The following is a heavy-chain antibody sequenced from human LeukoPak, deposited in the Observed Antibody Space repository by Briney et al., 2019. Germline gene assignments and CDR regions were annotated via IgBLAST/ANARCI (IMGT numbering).Heavy chain of an antibody. CDR2: ISSTGSII. Sequence: GGSLRLSCAASGFSFNIYEMNWVRQAPGKGLEWVSYISSTGSIILYADSVKGRFTISRDNAKNLVYLEMNSLRAEDTAVYYCVGDGDSGTDWYWAYWGQGTLLTVSS. D-gene: IGHD6-19*01. V-gene: IGHV3-48*03. CDR1: GFSFNIYE. J-gene: IGHJ4*02. CDR3: VGDGDSGTDWYWAY.